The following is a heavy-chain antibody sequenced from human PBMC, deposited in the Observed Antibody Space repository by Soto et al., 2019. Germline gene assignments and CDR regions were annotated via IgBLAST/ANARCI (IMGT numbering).Heavy chain of an antibody. CDR1: GFTVSSNY. Sequence: GGSLRLSCAASGFTVSSNYMSWVRQAPGKGLEWVSVIYSGGSTYYADSVKGRFTISRDNSKNTLYLQMNSLRAEDTAVYYCARDTTGTSGDAFDIWGQGTMVTVSS. D-gene: IGHD1-1*01. CDR2: IYSGGST. CDR3: ARDTTGTSGDAFDI. J-gene: IGHJ3*02. V-gene: IGHV3-66*02.